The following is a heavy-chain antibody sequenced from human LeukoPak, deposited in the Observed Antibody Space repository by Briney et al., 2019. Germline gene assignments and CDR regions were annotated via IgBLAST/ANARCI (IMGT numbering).Heavy chain of an antibody. CDR1: GYTFTSYD. CDR2: MNPNSGNT. J-gene: IGHJ6*03. CDR3: ARGGKLRGTVNYYYYMDV. Sequence: ASVKVSCEASGYTFTSYDINWVRQATGQGLEWMGWMNPNSGNTGYAQKFQGRVTITRNTSISTAYMELSSLRSEDTAVYYCARGGKLRGTVNYYYYMDVWGKGTTVTVSS. V-gene: IGHV1-8*03.